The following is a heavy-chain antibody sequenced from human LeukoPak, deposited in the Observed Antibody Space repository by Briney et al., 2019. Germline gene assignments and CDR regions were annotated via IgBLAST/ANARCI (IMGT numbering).Heavy chain of an antibody. D-gene: IGHD4-17*01. J-gene: IGHJ1*01. CDR2: INEDGSQK. V-gene: IGHV3-7*03. CDR3: ATDDYGDYEY. Sequence: GGSLRLSCAASGFTFTNYYMTWVRQAPGKGLEWVATINEDGSQKNYGDSVRGRFTIFRDNAENSLYLQMNSLRADDTAVYFCATDDYGDYEYWGHGTLVTVSS. CDR1: GFTFTNYY.